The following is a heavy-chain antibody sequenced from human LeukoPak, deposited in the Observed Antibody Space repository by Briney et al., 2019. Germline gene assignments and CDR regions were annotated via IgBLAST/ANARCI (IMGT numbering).Heavy chain of an antibody. CDR2: ISSSSSYM. Sequence: TPGGSLRLSCAASGFTFSSYSMNWVRQAPGKGLKWVSSISSSSSYMYYADSVKGRFTISRDNAKNSLYLQMNSLRAEDTAVYYCAREFTMVRGVIRWFDPWGQGTLVTVSS. CDR3: AREFTMVRGVIRWFDP. D-gene: IGHD3-10*01. V-gene: IGHV3-21*01. CDR1: GFTFSSYS. J-gene: IGHJ5*02.